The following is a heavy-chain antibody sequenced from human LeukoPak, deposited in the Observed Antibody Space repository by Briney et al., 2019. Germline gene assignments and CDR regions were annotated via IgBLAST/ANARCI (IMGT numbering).Heavy chain of an antibody. CDR1: GGSISSYY. CDR3: ASLGGDYYDRGYYFDY. V-gene: IGHV4-59*01. D-gene: IGHD3-22*01. Sequence: PSETLSLTCTGSGGSISSYYLSWIRQPPGKGLEWMGYIYYSGSTNYNPSLKSRVTISVDTSKNQFSLKLSSVTAADTAVYYCASLGGDYYDRGYYFDYWGQGTLVTVSS. CDR2: IYYSGST. J-gene: IGHJ4*02.